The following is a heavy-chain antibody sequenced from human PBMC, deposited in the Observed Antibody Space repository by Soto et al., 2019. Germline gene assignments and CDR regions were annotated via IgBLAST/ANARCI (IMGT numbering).Heavy chain of an antibody. D-gene: IGHD3-10*01. CDR3: ATYGSGSYKPTTFDY. Sequence: QVQLQESGPGLVKPSQTLSLTCTVSGGSISSGDYYWSWIRQHPGKGLEWIGYIYYSGSTYYNPSLKSRVTISVDTSKNQFSLKLTSVTAADTAVYYCATYGSGSYKPTTFDYWGQGTLVTVSS. CDR2: IYYSGST. V-gene: IGHV4-31*03. J-gene: IGHJ4*02. CDR1: GGSISSGDYY.